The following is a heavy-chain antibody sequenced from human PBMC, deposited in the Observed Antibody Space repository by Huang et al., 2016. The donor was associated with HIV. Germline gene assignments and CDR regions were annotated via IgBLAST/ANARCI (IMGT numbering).Heavy chain of an antibody. V-gene: IGHV4-34*01. Sequence: HVQLQQWGAGLLKPSETLSLTCAVNGGSFSDYYWTWLRPSPGKGLEWIGEINHSGTTNYNPSLKSRFTMSIDRARRQFSRKVKSVTAADTAIYYCARTLWKYGDYGYFDSWGQGALVTVSS. CDR2: INHSGTT. CDR1: GGSFSDYY. D-gene: IGHD4-17*01. CDR3: ARTLWKYGDYGYFDS. J-gene: IGHJ4*02.